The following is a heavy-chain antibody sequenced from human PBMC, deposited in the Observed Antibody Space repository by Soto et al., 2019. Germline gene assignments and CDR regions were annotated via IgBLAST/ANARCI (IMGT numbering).Heavy chain of an antibody. CDR3: ATSLGIAAPSDAFDI. Sequence: ASVKVSCKVSGYTLTELSMHWVRQAPGKGLEWMGGFDPEDGETIYAQKFQGRVTMTEDTSTDTAYMELSSLRSEDTALYYCATSLGIAAPSDAFDIWGQGTMVTVSS. D-gene: IGHD6-13*01. V-gene: IGHV1-24*01. CDR2: FDPEDGET. CDR1: GYTLTELS. J-gene: IGHJ3*02.